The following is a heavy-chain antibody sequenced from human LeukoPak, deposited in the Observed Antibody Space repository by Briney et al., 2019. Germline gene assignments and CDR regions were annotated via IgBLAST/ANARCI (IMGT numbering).Heavy chain of an antibody. CDR3: ARDGGWRLIEY. CDR1: GFTFSSYA. V-gene: IGHV3-7*01. J-gene: IGHJ4*02. D-gene: IGHD2-21*02. CDR2: ISQDGSAK. Sequence: GGSLRLSCAASGFTFSSYAMSWVRQAPGKGLEWVADISQDGSAKYYADSLKGRFTISRDNAKNSLYLQMNSLRAEDTAVYYCARDGGWRLIEYWGQGTLVTVSS.